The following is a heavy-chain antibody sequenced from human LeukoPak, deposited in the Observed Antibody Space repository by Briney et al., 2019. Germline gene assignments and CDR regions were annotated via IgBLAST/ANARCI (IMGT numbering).Heavy chain of an antibody. D-gene: IGHD1-26*01. J-gene: IGHJ4*02. Sequence: GGSMRLSCAASGFTFSDYYMSWIRQAPGKGLEWVSYISKDGNTRNYADSVKGRFTISRDNAKNSLFLQMNSLRAEDTAVYYCARVMRSGSPFDYWGQGTLVTVSS. V-gene: IGHV3-11*01. CDR3: ARVMRSGSPFDY. CDR1: GFTFSDYY. CDR2: ISKDGNTR.